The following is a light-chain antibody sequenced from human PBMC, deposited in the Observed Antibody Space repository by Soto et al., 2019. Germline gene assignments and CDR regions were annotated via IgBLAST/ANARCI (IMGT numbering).Light chain of an antibody. J-gene: IGKJ2*01. CDR3: QQYNNWPYT. V-gene: IGKV3-15*01. Sequence: ILMTQSPATLSVSPGERATLSCRASQSVSNALAWYQQKPGQAPRLLIYDASTRATGIPARFSGSGSGTEFTLTISSLQSEDFAVYYCQQYNNWPYTFGQGTKLEIK. CDR2: DAS. CDR1: QSVSNA.